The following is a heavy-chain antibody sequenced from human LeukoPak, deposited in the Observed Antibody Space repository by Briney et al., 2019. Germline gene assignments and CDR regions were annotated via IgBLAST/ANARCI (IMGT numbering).Heavy chain of an antibody. CDR2: ISYDGSNK. CDR3: AKDGPERIFEY. V-gene: IGHV3-30-3*02. J-gene: IGHJ4*02. CDR1: GFTFSSYA. D-gene: IGHD1-14*01. Sequence: GGSLRLSCAASGFTFSSYAMHWVRQAPGKGLEWVAVISYDGSNKYYADSVKGRFTISRDNSKNTLYLQMNSLRPEDTAVYYCAKDGPERIFEYWGQGTPVTVSA.